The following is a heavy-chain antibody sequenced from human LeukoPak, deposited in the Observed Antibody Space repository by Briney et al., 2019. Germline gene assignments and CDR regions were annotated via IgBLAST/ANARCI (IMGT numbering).Heavy chain of an antibody. CDR3: ARDRGGLLCLDY. Sequence: GSLRLSCAASGFTFSSYPMHWVRQAPGKGLEWVALMSYDGSDKYYADSVKGRFTISRDNSKETLYLQMNSLRPEDTAVYYCARDRGGLLCLDYWGQGTLVTVSS. J-gene: IGHJ4*02. D-gene: IGHD2-21*01. CDR1: GFTFSSYP. V-gene: IGHV3-30-3*01. CDR2: MSYDGSDK.